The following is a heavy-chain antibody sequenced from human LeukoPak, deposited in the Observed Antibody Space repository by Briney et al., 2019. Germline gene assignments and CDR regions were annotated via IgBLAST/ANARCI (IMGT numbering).Heavy chain of an antibody. J-gene: IGHJ4*02. Sequence: QPGGSLRRSCAAAGFTFSNYWVHWVRQAPGKGLVWVSRINRDGSTTNYADSVKGRFTVSRDNAKNTLNLQMNSLRAEDTAVYYCARDKKSGESSEIDYWGQGTLVTVSS. D-gene: IGHD3-10*01. CDR1: GFTFSNYW. CDR3: ARDKKSGESSEIDY. CDR2: INRDGSTT. V-gene: IGHV3-74*01.